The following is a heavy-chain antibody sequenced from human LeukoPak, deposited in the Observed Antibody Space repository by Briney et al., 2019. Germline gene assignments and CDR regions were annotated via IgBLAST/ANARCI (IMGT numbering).Heavy chain of an antibody. D-gene: IGHD2-2*01. V-gene: IGHV3-7*04. J-gene: IGHJ4*02. CDR2: IKQDGSEK. CDR1: GFTFSTYW. CDR3: ARGAGYCSSTSCSEADFAY. Sequence: PGGSLRLSCAASGFTFSTYWMSWVRQAPGKGLEWVANIKQDGSEKYYVDSVKGRFTISRDNATSSLYLQMNSLRAEDTAVYYCARGAGYCSSTSCSEADFAYWGQGTLVTVSS.